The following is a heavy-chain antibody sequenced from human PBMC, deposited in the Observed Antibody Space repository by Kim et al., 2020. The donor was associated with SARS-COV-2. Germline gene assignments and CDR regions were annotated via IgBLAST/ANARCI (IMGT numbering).Heavy chain of an antibody. D-gene: IGHD3-10*01. CDR2: ISSSASTI. V-gene: IGHV3-48*02. Sequence: GGSLRLSCAASGFTFSTYSMNWVRQAPGKGLEWVSYISSSASTIYYADSVKGRFTISRDNAKSSLYLQMNSLRDEDTALYYCARGEIDYYGSGSPDYWG. J-gene: IGHJ4*01. CDR3: ARGEIDYYGSGSPDY. CDR1: GFTFSTYS.